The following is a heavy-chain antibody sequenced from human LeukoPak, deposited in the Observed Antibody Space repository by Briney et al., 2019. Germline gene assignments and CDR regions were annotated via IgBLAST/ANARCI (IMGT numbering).Heavy chain of an antibody. CDR3: ARKVWENDY. D-gene: IGHD3-16*01. Sequence: PGGSLRLSCAASGITFNSHWMSWVRQAPGKGLQWVASIKPDGSERKYVDSVKGRFTISRDNADNSLCLQMTSLRAEDTALYYCARKVWENDYWGQGTLVTVSS. CDR2: IKPDGSER. V-gene: IGHV3-7*01. CDR1: GITFNSHW. J-gene: IGHJ4*02.